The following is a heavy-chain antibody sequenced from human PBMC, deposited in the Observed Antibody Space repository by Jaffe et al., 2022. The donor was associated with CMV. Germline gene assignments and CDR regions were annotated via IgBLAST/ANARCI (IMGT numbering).Heavy chain of an antibody. CDR1: DGAISSYY. V-gene: IGHV4-4*07. D-gene: IGHD5-18*01. CDR2: ISSSGTT. J-gene: IGHJ4*02. Sequence: QVQLQESGPGLIKPSETLSLTCTVSDGAISSYYWGWIRQSAGKRLEWIGRISSSGTTNYNPSLKSRVTMSVDTSKNQISLKLNSVTAADTALYYCARAAWNTANYDHWGQGTLVTVSS. CDR3: ARAAWNTANYDH.